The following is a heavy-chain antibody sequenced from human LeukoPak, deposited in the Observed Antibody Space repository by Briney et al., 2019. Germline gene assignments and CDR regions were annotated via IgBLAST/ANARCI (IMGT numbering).Heavy chain of an antibody. Sequence: PSETLSLTCTVSGGSISSYYWGWIRQPPGKGLGWIGCIYYSGSTNYNPSPKSRVTISVDTSKNQFSLKLSSVTAADTAVYYCARAMGIAAAGIAWFDPWGQGTLVTVSS. CDR2: IYYSGST. V-gene: IGHV4-59*08. D-gene: IGHD6-13*01. CDR3: ARAMGIAAAGIAWFDP. CDR1: GGSISSYY. J-gene: IGHJ5*02.